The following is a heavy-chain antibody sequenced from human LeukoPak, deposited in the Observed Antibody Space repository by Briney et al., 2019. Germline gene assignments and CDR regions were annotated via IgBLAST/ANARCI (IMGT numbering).Heavy chain of an antibody. J-gene: IGHJ6*02. CDR3: ARSRSLYGMDV. D-gene: IGHD1-14*01. Sequence: ERSLRLSCAASGFTFSSYAMHWVRQAPGKGLEWVAVISYDGSNKYYADSVKGRFTISRDNSKNTLYLQMNSLRAEDTAVYYCARSRSLYGMDVWGQGTTVTVSS. CDR2: ISYDGSNK. CDR1: GFTFSSYA. V-gene: IGHV3-30*04.